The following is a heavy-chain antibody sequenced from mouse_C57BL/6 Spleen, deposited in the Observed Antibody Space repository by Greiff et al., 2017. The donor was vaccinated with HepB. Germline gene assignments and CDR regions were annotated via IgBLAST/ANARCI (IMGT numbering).Heavy chain of an antibody. V-gene: IGHV1-74*01. D-gene: IGHD4-1*01. Sequence: QVQLQQPGAELVKPGASVKVSCKASGYTFTSYWMHWVKQRPGQGLEWIGRIHPSDSDTNYNQKFKGKDTLTVDKTSSTAYMQLSSLTSEDSAVYYCAICWEGYYFDYWGQGTTLTVSS. CDR1: GYTFTSYW. J-gene: IGHJ2*01. CDR3: AICWEGYYFDY. CDR2: IHPSDSDT.